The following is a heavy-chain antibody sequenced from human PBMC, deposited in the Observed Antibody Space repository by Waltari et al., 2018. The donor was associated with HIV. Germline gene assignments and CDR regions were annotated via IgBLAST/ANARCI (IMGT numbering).Heavy chain of an antibody. CDR3: ARDGSYNFDY. V-gene: IGHV3-74*01. Sequence: EVQMVESGGGFVQPGGSLRLSCAASGFTFSSYWMHWVRQAPGKGLVWVSRINNDGRTTIYADSVKGRFTISRDNAKNTLYLQMNNLRAEDTAVYYCARDGSYNFDYWGHGTLVTVSS. CDR1: GFTFSSYW. CDR2: INNDGRTT. J-gene: IGHJ4*01. D-gene: IGHD1-26*01.